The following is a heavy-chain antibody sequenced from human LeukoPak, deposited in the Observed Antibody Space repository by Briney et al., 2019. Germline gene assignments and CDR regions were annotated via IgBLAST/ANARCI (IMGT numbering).Heavy chain of an antibody. D-gene: IGHD6-13*01. Sequence: PGGSLRLSCAASGFTFSSYGTSWCRRAPRKRLELVSSISGGGGGTYYADSVKSRFTISRDNSKNTLYLQMNSLRAEGTAVYYCAKDRMSNSWYGTHFDSWGQGTLVTVSS. CDR3: AKDRMSNSWYGTHFDS. CDR2: ISGGGGGT. J-gene: IGHJ4*02. CDR1: GFTFSSYG. V-gene: IGHV3-23*01.